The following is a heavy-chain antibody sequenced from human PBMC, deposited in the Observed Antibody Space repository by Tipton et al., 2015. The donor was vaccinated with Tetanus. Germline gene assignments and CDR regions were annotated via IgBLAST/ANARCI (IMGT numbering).Heavy chain of an antibody. CDR3: ARRPISDFLDGFDI. Sequence: QLVQSGAEVKKPGESLKISCQGSGFTLSTYWIAWVRQMPGKGLEWMGFIYPDDSRTSLSPSFQGQVTISADKSISTAFLQWNSLKDSDTAMYYCARRPISDFLDGFDIWGQGTMVTVFS. D-gene: IGHD3/OR15-3a*01. V-gene: IGHV5-51*01. CDR1: GFTLSTYW. CDR2: IYPDDSRT. J-gene: IGHJ3*02.